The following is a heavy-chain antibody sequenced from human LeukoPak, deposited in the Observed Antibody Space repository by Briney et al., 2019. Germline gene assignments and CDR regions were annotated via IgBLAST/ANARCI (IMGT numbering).Heavy chain of an antibody. CDR3: TADLRL. CDR2: IKSETDGVTT. V-gene: IGHV3-15*01. Sequence: PGGSLRLXCAVSGFTFNTAWMAWGRQAPGKGLEYVGRIKSETDGVTTYYAAPVKGRFTISRDDSKNTLYLQMDGLKIEDTALYYCTADLRLWGQGTLVTVSS. D-gene: IGHD3-16*01. CDR1: GFTFNTAW. J-gene: IGHJ1*01.